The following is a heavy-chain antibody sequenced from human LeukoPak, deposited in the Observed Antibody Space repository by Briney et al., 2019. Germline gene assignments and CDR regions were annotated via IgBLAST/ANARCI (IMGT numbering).Heavy chain of an antibody. V-gene: IGHV3-7*01. D-gene: IGHD2-21*01. J-gene: IGHJ4*02. CDR1: GFTFSSYW. CDR2: IKQDGSEK. Sequence: AGSLRLSCAASGFTFSSYWMSWVRQAPGKGLEWVADIKQDGSEKYYVDSVKGRFTISRDNAKNSLYLQMNSLRAEDTAVYYCARLYTTVIVRTNDFWGQGTLVTVSS. CDR3: ARLYTTVIVRTNDF.